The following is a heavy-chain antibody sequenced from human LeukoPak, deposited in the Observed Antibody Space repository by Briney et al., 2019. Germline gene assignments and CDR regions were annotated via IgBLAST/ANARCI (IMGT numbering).Heavy chain of an antibody. Sequence: GRSLRLSCAASGFTFDDYAMHWVRQAPGKGLEWVSGISWNSGSIGYADSVKGRFTISRDNAKNSLYLQMNSLRAEDTALYYCAKGSGYDPRVEYYFDYWGQGTLVTVSS. CDR3: AKGSGYDPRVEYYFDY. D-gene: IGHD5-12*01. J-gene: IGHJ4*02. V-gene: IGHV3-9*01. CDR1: GFTFDDYA. CDR2: ISWNSGSI.